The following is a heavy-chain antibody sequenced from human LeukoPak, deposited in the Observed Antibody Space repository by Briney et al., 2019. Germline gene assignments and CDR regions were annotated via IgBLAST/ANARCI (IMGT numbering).Heavy chain of an antibody. V-gene: IGHV4-59*08. Sequence: PSETLSLTCTVSGGSISSYYWSWIRQPPGKGPEWIGYIYYSGSTNYNPSLKSRVTISVDTSKNQFSLKLSSVTAADTAVYYCARGPGGWAFDYWGQGTLVTVSS. CDR1: GGSISSYY. D-gene: IGHD6-19*01. J-gene: IGHJ4*02. CDR3: ARGPGGWAFDY. CDR2: IYYSGST.